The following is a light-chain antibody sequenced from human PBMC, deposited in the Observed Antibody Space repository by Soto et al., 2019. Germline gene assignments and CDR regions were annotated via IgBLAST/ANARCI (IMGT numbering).Light chain of an antibody. CDR3: QQYNNWPPYT. CDR1: QSVSSN. Sequence: EIVMTQSPATLSVSPGERATISCRASQSVSSNLAWYQQKPGQAPRLLIYGASTRATGIPARFSGSGSGTEFTLTTSSLQSADFAAYYCQQYNNWPPYTFGQGTKLEIK. CDR2: GAS. V-gene: IGKV3-15*01. J-gene: IGKJ2*01.